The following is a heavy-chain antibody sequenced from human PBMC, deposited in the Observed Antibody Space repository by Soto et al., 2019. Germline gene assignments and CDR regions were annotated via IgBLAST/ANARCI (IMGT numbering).Heavy chain of an antibody. CDR1: GFTFSGHA. CDR3: ARDGQALAPCALDV. J-gene: IGHJ6*02. V-gene: IGHV3-33*01. D-gene: IGHD6-13*01. Sequence: QVQLVESGGGVAQPGRSLRLSCTVSGFTFSGHAMHWVRQAPGKGLEWVTQIWYDGSNKYYAESVKGLFTISRDNSKNTLYLQKNCLRVEDTAVYYCARDGQALAPCALDVWGQGTSVTVSS. CDR2: IWYDGSNK.